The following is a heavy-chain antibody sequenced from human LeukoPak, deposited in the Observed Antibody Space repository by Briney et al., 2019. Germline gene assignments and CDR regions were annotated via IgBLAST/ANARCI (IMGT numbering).Heavy chain of an antibody. Sequence: GGSLRLSCVASGFTFTNYWMIWVRQAPGKGLEWVANIKEDGSEKYYVDSVKGRFTISRDNAKNSLYLQMNSLRAEDTAVYYCARLRVVVAAIRADYFDYWGQGTLVTVSS. V-gene: IGHV3-7*01. D-gene: IGHD2-15*01. CDR3: ARLRVVVAAIRADYFDY. CDR2: IKEDGSEK. CDR1: GFTFTNYW. J-gene: IGHJ4*02.